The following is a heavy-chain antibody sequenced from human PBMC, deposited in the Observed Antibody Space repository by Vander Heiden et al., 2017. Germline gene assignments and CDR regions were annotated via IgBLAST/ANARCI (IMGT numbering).Heavy chain of an antibody. CDR1: DFSFSYYG. V-gene: IGHV3-30*02. CDR3: ARDRYPWYGDF. Sequence: VQLVGSGGGVVQPGGSLRLSSAALDFSFSYYGMHWVPQAPGKGLDWVAFIQSDGSKKYYADPVKGRFTISRDNSQNMMYLQMNSLRAEDTAVYYCARDRYPWYGDFWGRGTLVSVSS. CDR2: IQSDGSKK. J-gene: IGHJ2*01. D-gene: IGHD3-9*01.